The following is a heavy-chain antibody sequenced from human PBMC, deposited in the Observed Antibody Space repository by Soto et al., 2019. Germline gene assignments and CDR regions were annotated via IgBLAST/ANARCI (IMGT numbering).Heavy chain of an antibody. J-gene: IGHJ6*02. CDR1: GGTFSSYA. V-gene: IGHV1-69*13. Sequence: VKVSCKASGGTFSSYAISWVRQAPGQGLEWMGGIIPIFGTANYAQKFQGRVTITADESTSTAYMELSSLRSEDTAVYYCARDRAAAGTSANYGMDVWGQGTTVTVSS. CDR3: ARDRAAAGTSANYGMDV. D-gene: IGHD6-13*01. CDR2: IIPIFGTA.